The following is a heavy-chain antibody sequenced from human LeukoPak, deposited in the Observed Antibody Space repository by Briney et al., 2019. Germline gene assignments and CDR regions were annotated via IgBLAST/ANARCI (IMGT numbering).Heavy chain of an antibody. CDR3: AKGKGSSGYSASDY. Sequence: PGGSLRLSCAASGVTFNDAAMTWVRQAPGKGLEWVSVISGDHTYNADSVKGRFTISRDNSKNTLFLQMNSLRAEDTAVYYCAKGKGSSGYSASDYWGQGTLVTVSS. CDR2: ISGDHT. D-gene: IGHD3-22*01. CDR1: GVTFNDAA. V-gene: IGHV3-23*01. J-gene: IGHJ4*02.